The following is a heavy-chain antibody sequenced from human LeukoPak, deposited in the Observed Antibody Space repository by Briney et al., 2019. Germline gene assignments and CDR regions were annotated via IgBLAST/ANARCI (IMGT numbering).Heavy chain of an antibody. J-gene: IGHJ5*02. CDR1: GYSISSGYY. CDR2: IYHSGTT. D-gene: IGHD6-6*01. CDR3: ARSRRIAARPRWFDP. V-gene: IGHV4-38-2*02. Sequence: SETLSLTCTVSGYSISSGYYWGWIRHPPGRGLEWIGSIYHSGTTYYNPSLKSRVTISVDTSKNQFSLKLSSVTAADTAVYYCARSRRIAARPRWFDPWGQGTLVTVSS.